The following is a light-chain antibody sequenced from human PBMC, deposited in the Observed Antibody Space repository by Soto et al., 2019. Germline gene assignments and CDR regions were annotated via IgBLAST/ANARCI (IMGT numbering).Light chain of an antibody. Sequence: QSVLTQPASVSGSPGQSVTISCTGTSSDVGGYNDVSWFQQHPGKAPKLMIYDVSNRPSGVSNRFSGSNSGNTASLTISGLQAEDEADYYGSSYTSSTTEVFGTGTKLTVL. CDR3: SSYTSSTTEV. CDR1: SSDVGGYND. J-gene: IGLJ1*01. CDR2: DVS. V-gene: IGLV2-14*03.